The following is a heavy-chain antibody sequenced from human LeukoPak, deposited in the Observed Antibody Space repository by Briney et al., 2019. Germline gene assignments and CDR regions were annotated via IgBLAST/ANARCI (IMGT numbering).Heavy chain of an antibody. J-gene: IGHJ3*02. CDR3: AKDSFCSSTSCKGDAFDI. CDR1: GFTFSSYV. D-gene: IGHD2-2*01. Sequence: GGSLRLSCAAFGFTFSSYVMNWVRQAPGKGLEWVSAISGSGGSTYYADSVKGRFTISRDNSKNTLYLQMNSLRAEDAAVYYCAKDSFCSSTSCKGDAFDIWGQGTMVTVSS. CDR2: ISGSGGST. V-gene: IGHV3-23*01.